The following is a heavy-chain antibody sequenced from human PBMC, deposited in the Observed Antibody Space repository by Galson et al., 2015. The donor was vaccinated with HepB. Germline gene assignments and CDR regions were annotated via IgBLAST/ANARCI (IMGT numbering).Heavy chain of an antibody. CDR2: ISTSSSAI. J-gene: IGHJ2*01. Sequence: SLRLSCAASGFTFSSYDMNWVRQPPGKGLEWVSYISTSSSAIYYADSVKGRFTISRDNAQNSLYLQMNSLRDEDTAVYYCARVDFGSGSSSAYWYFDLWGRGALGTVSS. V-gene: IGHV3-48*02. D-gene: IGHD3-10*01. CDR3: ARVDFGSGSSSAYWYFDL. CDR1: GFTFSSYD.